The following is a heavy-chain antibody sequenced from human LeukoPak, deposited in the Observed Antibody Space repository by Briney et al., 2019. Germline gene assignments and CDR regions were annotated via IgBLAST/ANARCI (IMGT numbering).Heavy chain of an antibody. CDR2: VSAYNGKT. J-gene: IGHJ4*02. D-gene: IGHD1-26*01. CDR3: ARGGTYYPCIDY. V-gene: IGHV1-18*01. Sequence: ASVKVSCKASGYTFTSSYINWVRQAPGKGLEWMGWVSAYNGKTSYVQNFQGRVTMTTDSSTNTAYMDLTSLTSDDTAVYYCARGGTYYPCIDYWGQGTLVTVSS. CDR1: GYTFTSSY.